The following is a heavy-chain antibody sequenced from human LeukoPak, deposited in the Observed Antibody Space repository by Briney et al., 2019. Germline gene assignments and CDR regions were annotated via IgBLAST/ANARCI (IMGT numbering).Heavy chain of an antibody. CDR2: ISSDGSST. J-gene: IGHJ6*03. CDR1: GFTFSSYW. D-gene: IGHD3-3*01. CDR3: ASLGHAGYYDFWSGYYMPYYMDV. V-gene: IGHV3-74*01. Sequence: PGGSLRLSCTASGFTFSSYWMHWVRHAPGKGLVWVSRISSDGSSTTYADSVKGRFTISRDNAKHTLYLQMNSLRAEDTAVYYCASLGHAGYYDFWSGYYMPYYMDVWGKGTTVTVSS.